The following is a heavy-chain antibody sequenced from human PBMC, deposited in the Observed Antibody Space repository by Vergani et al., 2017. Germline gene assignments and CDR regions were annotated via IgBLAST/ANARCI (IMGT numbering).Heavy chain of an antibody. CDR1: GGSLSGYF. V-gene: IGHV4-34*02. CDR3: ASRRPKLNLGSKSNAGSFDS. Sequence: QVHLQQRGAGVLKPSETLSLSCGVIGGSLSGYFWSWIRQSPGRGVEWIGEITASGSANYRPAATSRVSISVDTSRGEFTLTVTSVTAADTGMYFCASRRPKLNLGSKSNAGSFDSWGEGTLVTVSS. D-gene: IGHD3-10*01. J-gene: IGHJ4*02. CDR2: ITASGSA.